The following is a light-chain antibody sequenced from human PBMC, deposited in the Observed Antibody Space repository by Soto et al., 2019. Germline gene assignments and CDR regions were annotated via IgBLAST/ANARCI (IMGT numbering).Light chain of an antibody. V-gene: IGLV4-69*01. CDR3: QTWGTGFWV. CDR1: SGHSSYA. J-gene: IGLJ3*02. CDR2: LNSDGSH. Sequence: QLVLAQSPSASASLGASVNLTCTLSSGHSSYAIAWHQQQPEKGPRYLMKLNSDGSHSKGDGIPDRFSGSSSGAERYLTISSLQSEDEADYYCQTWGTGFWVFGGGTKLTVL.